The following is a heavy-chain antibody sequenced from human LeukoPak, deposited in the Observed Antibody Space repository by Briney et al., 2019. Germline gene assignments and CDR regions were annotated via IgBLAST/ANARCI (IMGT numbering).Heavy chain of an antibody. CDR1: GGSISSSSYY. Sequence: SETLSLTCTVSGGSISSSSYYWGWIRQPPGKELEWIGEIYHSGSTNYNPSLKSRVTISLDKSKNQFSLKLYSVTAADTAVYYCARASHDYGDYSHFDYWGQGTLVTVSS. CDR3: ARASHDYGDYSHFDY. V-gene: IGHV4-39*07. J-gene: IGHJ4*02. CDR2: IYHSGST. D-gene: IGHD4-17*01.